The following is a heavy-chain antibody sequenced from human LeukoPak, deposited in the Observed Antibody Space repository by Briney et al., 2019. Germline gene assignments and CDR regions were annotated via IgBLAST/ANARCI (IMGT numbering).Heavy chain of an antibody. J-gene: IGHJ6*02. V-gene: IGHV4-39*01. CDR1: SGSISSTSYY. CDR2: RYYTGNT. Sequence: SETLSLTCTVSSGSISSTSYYWGWIRQPPGEGLDWIGSRYYTGNTHYSPSLKSRVTISVDTSKTQFSLELNSVTAADTAVYYCARLYYGMDVWGQGTTVTVSS. CDR3: ARLYYGMDV.